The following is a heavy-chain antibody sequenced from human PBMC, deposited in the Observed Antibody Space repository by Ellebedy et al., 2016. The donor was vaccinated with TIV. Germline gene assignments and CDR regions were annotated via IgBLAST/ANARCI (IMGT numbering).Heavy chain of an antibody. D-gene: IGHD4/OR15-4a*01. CDR2: IYYSGST. V-gene: IGHV4-59*01. Sequence: SETLSLTXTVSGGSISSYYWSWIRQPPGKGLEWIGYIYYSGSTNYNLSLKSRVTISVDTSKNQFSLKLSSVTAADTAVYYCARGGPGAKRYFDLWGRGTLVTVSS. CDR1: GGSISSYY. J-gene: IGHJ2*01. CDR3: ARGGPGAKRYFDL.